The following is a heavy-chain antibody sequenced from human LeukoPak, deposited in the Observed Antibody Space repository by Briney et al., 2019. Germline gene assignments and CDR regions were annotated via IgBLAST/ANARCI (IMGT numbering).Heavy chain of an antibody. CDR3: AREKRPGIYYYGMDV. J-gene: IGHJ6*02. V-gene: IGHV3-7*01. CDR1: GFTLSSYW. CDR2: IKQDGSEK. Sequence: QSGGSLRLSCAASGFTLSSYWMSWVRQAPGKGLEWVANIKQDGSEKYYVDSVEGRFTISRDNAKNSLYLQMNSLRAEDTAVYYCAREKRPGIYYYGMDVWGQGTTVTVSS. D-gene: IGHD1-1*01.